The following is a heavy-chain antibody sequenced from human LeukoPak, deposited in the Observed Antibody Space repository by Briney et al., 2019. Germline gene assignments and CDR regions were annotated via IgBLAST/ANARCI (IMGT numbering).Heavy chain of an antibody. D-gene: IGHD3-16*01. CDR2: INPNSGGT. CDR3: ARDYVWRDY. V-gene: IGHV1-2*02. J-gene: IGHJ4*02. CDR1: GYGFTDHY. Sequence: GASVKVSCKASGYGFTDHYMHWIRQAPGQGLEWMGWINPNSGGTNYAQKFQGRVTMTRDTSISTAYMELSRLTSDDTALYYCARDYVWRDYWGQGTLVTVSS.